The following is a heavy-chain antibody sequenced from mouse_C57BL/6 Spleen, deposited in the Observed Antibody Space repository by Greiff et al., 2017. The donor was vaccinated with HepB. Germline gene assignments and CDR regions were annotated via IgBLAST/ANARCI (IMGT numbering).Heavy chain of an antibody. V-gene: IGHV1-26*01. D-gene: IGHD1-1*01. CDR1: GYTFTDYY. J-gene: IGHJ2*01. CDR3: ASLIRLAYGSSYD. CDR2: INPNNGGT. Sequence: EVQLQQSGPELVKPGASVKISCKASGYTFTDYYMNWVKQSHGKSLEWIGDINPNNGGTSYNQKFKGKATLTVDKSSSTAYMELRSLTSEDSAVYYCASLIRLAYGSSYDWGQGTTLTVSS.